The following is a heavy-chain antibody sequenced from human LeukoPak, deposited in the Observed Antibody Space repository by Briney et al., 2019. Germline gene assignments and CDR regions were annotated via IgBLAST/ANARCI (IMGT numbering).Heavy chain of an antibody. D-gene: IGHD3-10*01. CDR3: ASRFRVPDDAFDI. Sequence: SETRSLTCTVSGGSISSYYWSWIRQPAEKGLEWIGRICTSGSTNYNPSLKSRVTMSVDTSKNQFSLKLSSVTAADTTVYYCASRFRVPDDAFDIWGQGTMVTVSS. CDR2: ICTSGST. CDR1: GGSISSYY. V-gene: IGHV4-4*07. J-gene: IGHJ3*02.